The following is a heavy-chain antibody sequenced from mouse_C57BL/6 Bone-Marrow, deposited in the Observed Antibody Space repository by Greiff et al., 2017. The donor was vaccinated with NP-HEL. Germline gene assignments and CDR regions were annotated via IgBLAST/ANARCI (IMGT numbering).Heavy chain of an antibody. Sequence: ESGPGLVKPSQSLSLTCSVTGYSITSGYYWNWIRQFPGNKLEWMGYISYDGSNNYNPSLKNRISITRDTSKNQFFLKLNSVTTEDTATYYCARGGDYYGSSYGWYFDVWGTGTTVTVSS. CDR1: GYSITSGYY. J-gene: IGHJ1*03. CDR2: ISYDGSN. D-gene: IGHD1-1*01. CDR3: ARGGDYYGSSYGWYFDV. V-gene: IGHV3-6*01.